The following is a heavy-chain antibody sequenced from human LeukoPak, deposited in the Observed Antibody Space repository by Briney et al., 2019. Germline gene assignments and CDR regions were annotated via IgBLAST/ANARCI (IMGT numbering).Heavy chain of an antibody. Sequence: PSETLSLTCFVSGYSISNGHYWAWIRQSPGKGLEWIGSISPSGRAFYNPSLRSRVTVLVDTSNNHFSLRLTSVTAADTAVYYCTREAPDGYNNWFDPWGQGILVSVSS. CDR1: GYSISNGHY. D-gene: IGHD6-13*01. CDR3: TREAPDGYNNWFDP. CDR2: ISPSGRA. V-gene: IGHV4-38-2*02. J-gene: IGHJ5*02.